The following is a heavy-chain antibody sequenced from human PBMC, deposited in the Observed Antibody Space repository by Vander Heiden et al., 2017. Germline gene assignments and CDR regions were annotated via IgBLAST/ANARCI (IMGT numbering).Heavy chain of an antibody. CDR1: GGSISSSNW. Sequence: QVQLQESGPGLVKPSGTLSLTCAVSGGSISSSNWWSWVRQPPGKGLEWIGEIYHSGSTNYNPSLKRRVTISVDKSKNQFSLKLSSVTAADTAVYYCAYAGGIAAAGTDYYGMDVWGQGTTVTVSS. J-gene: IGHJ6*02. CDR2: IYHSGST. V-gene: IGHV4-4*02. D-gene: IGHD6-13*01. CDR3: AYAGGIAAAGTDYYGMDV.